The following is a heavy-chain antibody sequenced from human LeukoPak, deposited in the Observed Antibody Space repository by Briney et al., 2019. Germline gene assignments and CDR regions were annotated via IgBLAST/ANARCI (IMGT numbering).Heavy chain of an antibody. CDR3: AKGWGRSVAGIFHDAFDI. V-gene: IGHV3-23*01. D-gene: IGHD6-19*01. J-gene: IGHJ3*02. CDR2: ISSTGGTT. CDR1: GISFSSYG. Sequence: AGGSLRLSCAASGISFSSYGMSWVRQAPGKGLEWVSSISSTGGTTYYADSVKGRFTISRDNSKNTLYLQMNSLRPEDAAVYYCAKGWGRSVAGIFHDAFDIWGQGTMVTVSS.